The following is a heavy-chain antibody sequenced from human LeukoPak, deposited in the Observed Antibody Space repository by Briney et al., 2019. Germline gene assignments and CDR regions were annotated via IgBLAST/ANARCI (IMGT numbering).Heavy chain of an antibody. CDR1: GGTFNSYA. J-gene: IGHJ6*03. Sequence: SVKVSCKASGGTFNSYAISWVRQAPGHGLEWMGGIIPIFDTTNYAQKFQGRVTIIADKSTSTAYMELYSLRSEDTAVYYCARAIRGSKIASRYYYYYMDVWGKGTTVTVS. CDR3: ARAIRGSKIASRYYYYYMDV. CDR2: IIPIFDTT. V-gene: IGHV1-69*06. D-gene: IGHD3-10*01.